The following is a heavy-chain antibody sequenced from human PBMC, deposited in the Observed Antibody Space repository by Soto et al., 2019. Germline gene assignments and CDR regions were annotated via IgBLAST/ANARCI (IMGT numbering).Heavy chain of an antibody. J-gene: IGHJ6*02. CDR1: GFTFSSYS. V-gene: IGHV3-21*01. D-gene: IGHD2-15*01. CDR2: ISSSSSYI. CDR3: ARDGYCSGGSCYSYYYYGMDV. Sequence: LSLTCAASGFTFSSYSMNWVRQAPGKGLEWVSSISSSSSYIYYADSVKGRFTISRDNAKNSLYLQMNSLRAEDTAVYYCARDGYCSGGSCYSYYYYGMDVWGQGTTVTVSS.